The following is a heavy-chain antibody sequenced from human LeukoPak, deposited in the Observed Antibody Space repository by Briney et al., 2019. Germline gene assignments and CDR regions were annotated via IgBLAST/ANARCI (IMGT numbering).Heavy chain of an antibody. CDR2: ISPSSSNI. D-gene: IGHD3-22*01. CDR3: ARTLYYYDSSGYFY. V-gene: IGHV3-48*01. Sequence: GGSLRLSCAASGFTFSKYSMNWVRQAPGKGLEWVSYISPSSSNILYADSVKGRFTITRDNAKNSLYLQMNSLRAQDTAVYYCARTLYYYDSSGYFYWGQGTLVTVSS. CDR1: GFTFSKYS. J-gene: IGHJ4*02.